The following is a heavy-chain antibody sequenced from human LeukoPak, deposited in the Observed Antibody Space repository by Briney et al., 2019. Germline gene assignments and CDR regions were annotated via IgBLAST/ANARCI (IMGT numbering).Heavy chain of an antibody. Sequence: SETLSLTCTVSGGSISSSSYYWSWIRQPPGKGLEWIGYIYYSGSTKYNPSLKSRVTISVDTSKNQFSLKLRSVTAADTAVYYCARAPLKCYGGDTCFHHYYYMDVWGKGTTVTVSS. V-gene: IGHV4-61*05. J-gene: IGHJ6*03. CDR2: IYYSGST. D-gene: IGHD2-21*01. CDR1: GGSISSSSYY. CDR3: ARAPLKCYGGDTCFHHYYYMDV.